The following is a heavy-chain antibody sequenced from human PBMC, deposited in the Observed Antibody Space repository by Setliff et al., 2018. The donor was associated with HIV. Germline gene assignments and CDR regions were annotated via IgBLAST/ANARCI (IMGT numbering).Heavy chain of an antibody. CDR2: IIPLFETP. CDR1: GGSFSTYA. V-gene: IGHV1-69*06. CDR3: ASGSGYCRNGVCYIGVHKNPDKYYSDY. J-gene: IGHJ4*02. Sequence: SVKVSCKSSGGSFSTYAINWVRQAPGQGLEWMGNIIPLFETPDAAPRFRGRVTITADKSTSTAYMELSSLRSEDTAVYYCASGSGYCRNGVCYIGVHKNPDKYYSDYWGQGTLVTVSS. D-gene: IGHD2-8*01.